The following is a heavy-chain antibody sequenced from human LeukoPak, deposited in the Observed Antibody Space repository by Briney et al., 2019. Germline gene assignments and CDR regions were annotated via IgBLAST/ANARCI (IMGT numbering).Heavy chain of an antibody. CDR2: INPSGGST. CDR1: GYTFTSDY. Sequence: SVKLSCKPSGYTFTSDYIPGPRHGPGQGSEWRGIINPSGGSTTYAQQFQGRVTMTRDTSTSIVYMELSSLRSEDTAVYYCARVGYYDSSGYYYFGYAFDIWGQGTMVTGSS. J-gene: IGHJ3*02. V-gene: IGHV1-46*01. D-gene: IGHD3-22*01. CDR3: ARVGYYDSSGYYYFGYAFDI.